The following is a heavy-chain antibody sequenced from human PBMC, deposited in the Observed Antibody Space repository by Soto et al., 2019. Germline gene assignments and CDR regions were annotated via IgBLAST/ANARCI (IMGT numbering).Heavy chain of an antibody. CDR2: IYYSGNT. Sequence: SETLSLTCTVSGGSISSGIYYWSWIRQHPGKGLECIGYIYYSGNTYYNPSLKSRVTISVDTSKNQFSLKLSSVSAADTAVYYCARGDGFCSSTSCSPRRAFDIWGQGTMVT. CDR1: GGSISSGIYY. J-gene: IGHJ3*02. CDR3: ARGDGFCSSTSCSPRRAFDI. V-gene: IGHV4-31*03. D-gene: IGHD2-2*03.